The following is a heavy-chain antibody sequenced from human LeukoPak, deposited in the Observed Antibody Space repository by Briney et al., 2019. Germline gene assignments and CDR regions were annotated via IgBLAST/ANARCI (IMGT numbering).Heavy chain of an antibody. Sequence: SETLSLTCAVSGGSINSGGYSWSWIRQPPGKGLEWIGYIYHSGSTYYNPSLKSRVTISVDRSKNQFSLKLSSVTAADTAVYYCARVTYYYDSSGTQNWFDPWGQGTLVTVSS. CDR3: ARVTYYYDSSGTQNWFDP. CDR2: IYHSGST. CDR1: GGSINSGGYS. J-gene: IGHJ5*02. D-gene: IGHD3-22*01. V-gene: IGHV4-30-2*01.